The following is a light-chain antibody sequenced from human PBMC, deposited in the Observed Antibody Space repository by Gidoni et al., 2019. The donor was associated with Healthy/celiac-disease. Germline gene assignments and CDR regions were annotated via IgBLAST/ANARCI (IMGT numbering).Light chain of an antibody. CDR2: IAS. Sequence: DIQITQSPSTLSASLGDRVTITCRASQSISSWLAWYQQKPGKATKLLIYIASSVESGVPSRFSSSGSTTEFTLTISSLQPDDFATYYYQQYSSYPGTFGQGTKVEIK. CDR1: QSISSW. J-gene: IGKJ1*01. CDR3: QQYSSYPGT. V-gene: IGKV1-5*03.